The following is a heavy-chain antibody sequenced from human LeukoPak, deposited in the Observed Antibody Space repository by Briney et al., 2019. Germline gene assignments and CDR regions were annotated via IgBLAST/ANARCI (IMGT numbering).Heavy chain of an antibody. CDR1: GYSFTSYW. V-gene: IGHV5-51*01. CDR3: ARTITEKWELLRRHYYYYMDV. D-gene: IGHD1-26*01. CDR2: IYPGDSDT. J-gene: IGHJ6*03. Sequence: PGESLKISCKGSGYSFTSYWIGWVRQMPGKGLEWMGIIYPGDSDTRYSPSFQGQVTISADKSISTAYLQWSSLKASDTAMYYCARTITEKWELLRRHYYYYMDVWGKGTTVTVSS.